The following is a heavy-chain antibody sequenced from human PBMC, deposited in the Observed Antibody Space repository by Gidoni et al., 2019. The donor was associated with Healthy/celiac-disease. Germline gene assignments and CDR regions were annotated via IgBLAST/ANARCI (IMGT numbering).Heavy chain of an antibody. CDR3: ARDFEAVAGTDYYYGMDV. CDR2: IWYDGSNK. Sequence: QVQLVESGGGVVQPGRSLRLSCAASGFPFRSYGRHWVRQAPGKGLEWVAVIWYDGSNKYYADSVKGRFTISRDNSKNTLYLQMNSLRAEDAAVYYCARDFEAVAGTDYYYGMDVWGQGTTVTVSS. V-gene: IGHV3-33*01. J-gene: IGHJ6*02. D-gene: IGHD6-19*01. CDR1: GFPFRSYG.